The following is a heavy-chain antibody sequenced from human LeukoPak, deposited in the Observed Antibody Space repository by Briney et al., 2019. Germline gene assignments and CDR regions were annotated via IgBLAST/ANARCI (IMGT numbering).Heavy chain of an antibody. CDR3: AKVRARKIAAAGAYYFDY. Sequence: ASVKVSRKASGYTFTGYYMHWVRQAPGQGLEWMGWINPNSGGTNYAQKFQGRVTMTRDTSISTAYMELGRLRSEDTAVYYCAKVRARKIAAAGAYYFDYWGQGTLVTVSS. D-gene: IGHD6-13*01. CDR1: GYTFTGYY. V-gene: IGHV1-2*02. CDR2: INPNSGGT. J-gene: IGHJ4*02.